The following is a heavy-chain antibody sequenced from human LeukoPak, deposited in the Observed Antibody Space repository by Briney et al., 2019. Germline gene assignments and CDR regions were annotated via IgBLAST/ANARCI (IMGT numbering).Heavy chain of an antibody. Sequence: GGSLRLSCAASGFTFSSYGMSWVRQAPGKGLEWVSGVSWNGGSTGYADSMKGRFTISRDNAKNSLYLQMNSLRAEDTALYYCARYRRGLGYMDVWGKGTTVTVS. CDR1: GFTFSSYG. CDR3: ARYRRGLGYMDV. J-gene: IGHJ6*03. V-gene: IGHV3-20*04. D-gene: IGHD3-16*02. CDR2: VSWNGGST.